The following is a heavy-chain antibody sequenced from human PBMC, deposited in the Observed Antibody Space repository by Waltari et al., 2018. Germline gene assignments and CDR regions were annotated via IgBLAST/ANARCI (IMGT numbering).Heavy chain of an antibody. CDR2: IIPIFGTA. CDR1: GGTFSSYA. Sequence: QVQLVQSGAEVKKPGSSVKVSCKASGGTFSSYAISWVRQAPGQGLEWMGGIIPIFGTANYAQKFQGRVTITADESTSTAYMELSSLRSEDTAVYYCAREVSGGRGTRPLSVYYYGMDVWGQGTTVTVSS. J-gene: IGHJ6*02. V-gene: IGHV1-69*12. CDR3: AREVSGGRGTRPLSVYYYGMDV. D-gene: IGHD1-20*01.